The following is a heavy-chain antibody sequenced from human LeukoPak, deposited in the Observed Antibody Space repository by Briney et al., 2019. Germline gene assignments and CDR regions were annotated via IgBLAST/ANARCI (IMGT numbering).Heavy chain of an antibody. CDR2: IYYSGST. CDR1: GGSISSSSYY. CDR3: ARRVKYYDSSGSVPSI. J-gene: IGHJ3*02. Sequence: SEILSLTCTVSGGSISSSSYYWGWIRQPPGKGLEWIGSIYYSGSTYYNPSLKSRVTISVDTSKNQFSLKLSSVTAADTAVYYCARRVKYYDSSGSVPSIWGQGTMVTVSS. V-gene: IGHV4-39*07. D-gene: IGHD3-22*01.